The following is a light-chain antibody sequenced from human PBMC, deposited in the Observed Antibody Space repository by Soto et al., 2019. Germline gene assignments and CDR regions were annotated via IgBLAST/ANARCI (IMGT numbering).Light chain of an antibody. CDR3: CSYAGSYTYV. J-gene: IGLJ1*01. Sequence: QSALTQPRSVSGSPGQSVTISCTGTSSDVGGYNYVSWFQQHPGIAPKLMIYDVTKRPSGVPDRFSGSESGNTASLTISGLQAEDEAAYYCCSYAGSYTYVFGTGTKV. V-gene: IGLV2-11*01. CDR2: DVT. CDR1: SSDVGGYNY.